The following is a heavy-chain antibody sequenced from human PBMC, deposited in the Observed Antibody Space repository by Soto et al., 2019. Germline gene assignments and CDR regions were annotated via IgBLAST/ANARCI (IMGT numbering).Heavy chain of an antibody. CDR2: IKYSGTT. J-gene: IGHJ3*02. D-gene: IGHD1-26*01. CDR3: ARNGITGSYYDAFDI. V-gene: IGHV4-39*01. Sequence: SETVFLTCTVSCRSITSSRSHCGWIRQPPGKGLEWIASIKYSGTTFYNPSLKSRVTLSVDTSKNQFALKLSSVTAAETAVYYCARNGITGSYYDAFDIWGQGTMVT. CDR1: CRSITSSRSH.